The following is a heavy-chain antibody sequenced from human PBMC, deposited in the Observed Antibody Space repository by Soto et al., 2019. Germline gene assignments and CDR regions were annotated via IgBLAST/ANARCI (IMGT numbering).Heavy chain of an antibody. CDR2: INHSGST. D-gene: IGHD2-15*01. Sequence: SETLSLTCAVYGGSFSGYYWSWIRQPPGKGLEWIGEINHSGSTNYNPSLKSRVTISVDTSKNQFSLKLSSVTAADTAVYYCARVRLLLFYYYYYMDVWGKGTTVTVSS. V-gene: IGHV4-34*01. J-gene: IGHJ6*03. CDR3: ARVRLLLFYYYYYMDV. CDR1: GGSFSGYY.